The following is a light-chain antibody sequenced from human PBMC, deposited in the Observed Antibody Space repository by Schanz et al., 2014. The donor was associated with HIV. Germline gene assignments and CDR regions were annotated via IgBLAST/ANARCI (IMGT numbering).Light chain of an antibody. J-gene: IGKJ1*01. CDR3: QQYGSLPWT. CDR1: QSVSSN. CDR2: GAS. Sequence: EIVMTQSPATLSVSPGERATLSCRASQSVSSNLAWYQQKPGQAPRLLIYGASTRATGIPARFSGSGSGTEFTLTISRVEPEDYAVYYCQQYGSLPWTFGQGTKVEVK. V-gene: IGKV3-15*01.